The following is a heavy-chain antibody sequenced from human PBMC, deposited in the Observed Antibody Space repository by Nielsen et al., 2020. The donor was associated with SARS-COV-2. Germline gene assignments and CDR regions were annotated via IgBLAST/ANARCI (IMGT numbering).Heavy chain of an antibody. CDR2: INSDGSST. J-gene: IGHJ4*02. Sequence: GESLKISCAASGFTFSSYWMHWVRQDPGKGLVWVSRINSDGSSTSYADSVKGRFTISRDNAKNTLYLQMNSLRAEDTAVYYCARGSFGELQNWGQGTLVTVSS. CDR3: ARGSFGELQN. CDR1: GFTFSSYW. D-gene: IGHD3-10*01. V-gene: IGHV3-74*01.